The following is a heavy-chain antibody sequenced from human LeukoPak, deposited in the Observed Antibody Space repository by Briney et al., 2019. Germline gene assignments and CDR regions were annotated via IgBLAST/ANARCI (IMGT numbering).Heavy chain of an antibody. D-gene: IGHD2-15*01. CDR1: GFTFSSYA. CDR2: ISGSGGST. V-gene: IGHV3-23*01. J-gene: IGHJ4*02. CDR3: AKGSLGYCSGGSCYPFDY. Sequence: PGGSLRLSCAAFGFTFSSYAMNWVRQAPGQGLEWISGISGSGGSTFYADSVRGRLTISRDNSKNTLYLQMDSLRAEDTAVYYCAKGSLGYCSGGSCYPFDYWGQGTLVTVSS.